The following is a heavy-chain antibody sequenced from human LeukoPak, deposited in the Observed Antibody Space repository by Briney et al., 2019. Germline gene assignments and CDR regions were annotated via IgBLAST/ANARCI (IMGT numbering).Heavy chain of an antibody. CDR2: INTDGSST. CDR3: ARDFGDHYYDSSGTDY. D-gene: IGHD3-22*01. Sequence: GGSLRLSCAASGFTFSSYWMHWVRQAPGKGLVWVSRINTDGSSTSYADSVKGRFTISRDNAKNPLYLQMNSLRAEDTAVYYCARDFGDHYYDSSGTDYWGQGTLVTVSS. CDR1: GFTFSSYW. V-gene: IGHV3-74*01. J-gene: IGHJ4*02.